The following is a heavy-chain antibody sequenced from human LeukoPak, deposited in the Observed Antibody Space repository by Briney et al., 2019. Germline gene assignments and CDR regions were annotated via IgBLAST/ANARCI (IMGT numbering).Heavy chain of an antibody. CDR1: GFTFSSYS. V-gene: IGHV3-30*03. CDR2: ISYDGSNK. J-gene: IGHJ4*02. CDR3: ARGHSGSYYVLGFDY. D-gene: IGHD1-26*01. Sequence: PGGSLRLSCAASGFTFSSYSMNWVRQAPGKGLEWVAVISYDGSNKYYADSVKGRFTISRDNSKNTLYLQMNSLRAEDTAVYYCARGHSGSYYVLGFDYWGQGTLVTVSS.